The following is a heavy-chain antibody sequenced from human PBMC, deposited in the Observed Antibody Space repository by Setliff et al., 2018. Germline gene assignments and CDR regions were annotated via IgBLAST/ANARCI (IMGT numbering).Heavy chain of an antibody. CDR3: ARRPRAVYGSGRRNWFLDY. V-gene: IGHV1-69*13. J-gene: IGHJ4*02. CDR1: AGTFRSHA. D-gene: IGHD3-10*01. CDR2: IIPFFGTT. Sequence: SVKVSCKSSAGTFRSHAISWVRQAPGQGLEWMGGIIPFFGTTNYAQKFKDRVMITADESTSTAYMELTSLRSEDTAVYFCARRPRAVYGSGRRNWFLDYWGQGTLVTVSS.